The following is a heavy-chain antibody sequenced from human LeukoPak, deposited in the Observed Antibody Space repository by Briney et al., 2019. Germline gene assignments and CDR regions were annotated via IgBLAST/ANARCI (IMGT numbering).Heavy chain of an antibody. Sequence: GGSLRLSCAASGFTFSSYSMNWVRQAPGKGLEWVSSISSSSSYIYYADSVKGRFTISRDNAKNSLYLQMNSLRAEDTAVCYCARGDTVTTLAFDIWGQGTMVTVSS. J-gene: IGHJ3*02. V-gene: IGHV3-21*01. CDR2: ISSSSSYI. CDR1: GFTFSSYS. CDR3: ARGDTVTTLAFDI. D-gene: IGHD4-11*01.